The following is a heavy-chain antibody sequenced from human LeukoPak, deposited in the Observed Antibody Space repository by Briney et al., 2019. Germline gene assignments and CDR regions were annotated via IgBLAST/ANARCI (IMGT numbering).Heavy chain of an antibody. Sequence: SETLSLTCIVSGGSISSSNYYWGWIRQPPGKGLEWIGSIYYSGSTFYNPSLKSRVTISVDTSKNQFSLKLSSVTAADTAVYYCARNRRWLQLISPTNYYYYYYMDVWGKGTTVTISS. CDR3: ARNRRWLQLISPTNYYYYYYMDV. V-gene: IGHV4-39*07. CDR1: GGSISSSNYY. CDR2: IYYSGST. J-gene: IGHJ6*03. D-gene: IGHD5-24*01.